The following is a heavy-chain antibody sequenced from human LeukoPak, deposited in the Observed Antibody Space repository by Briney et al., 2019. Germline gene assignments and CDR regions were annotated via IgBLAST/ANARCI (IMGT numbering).Heavy chain of an antibody. V-gene: IGHV3-23*01. D-gene: IGHD3-22*01. Sequence: GGSLRLSCAASGFTFSTYAMSWVRQAPGKGLEWVSGIICSGGNTYYADSVKGRFTISRDNSKNTLYLQMNSLRAEDTALYYCAKGKDTSGYYYDGSAYYYDYWGQGTLVTVSS. CDR3: AKGKDTSGYYYDGSAYYYDY. CDR2: IICSGGNT. J-gene: IGHJ4*02. CDR1: GFTFSTYA.